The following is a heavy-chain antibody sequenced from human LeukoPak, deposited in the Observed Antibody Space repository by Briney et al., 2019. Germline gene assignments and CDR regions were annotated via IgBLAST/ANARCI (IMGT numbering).Heavy chain of an antibody. V-gene: IGHV3-53*05. CDR1: GLIVSSNY. CDR2: IYGDGST. D-gene: IGHD2-15*01. J-gene: IGHJ4*02. Sequence: GGSLRLSCAASGLIVSSNYMSWVRQAPGKGLEWVSIIYGDGSTYYADSMKGRFTISRDNSKNTLYLQMNSLRAEDTAVYYCAKDRSGGSWKYYFDYWGQGTLVTVSS. CDR3: AKDRSGGSWKYYFDY.